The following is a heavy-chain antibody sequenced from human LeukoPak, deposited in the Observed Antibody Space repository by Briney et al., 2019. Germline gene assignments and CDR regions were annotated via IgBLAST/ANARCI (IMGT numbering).Heavy chain of an antibody. V-gene: IGHV4-59*02. CDR1: GGSVDNYY. CDR3: ARGSGWFVY. Sequence: SETLSLTCTVSGGSVDNYYWSWVRQPPGKGLEWIGYIYYSGSTNYNPSLKSRVTISLDTSKNQFSLKVSSVTAADTAVYYCARGSGWFVYWGQGTLVTVSS. CDR2: IYYSGST. J-gene: IGHJ5*01. D-gene: IGHD6-25*01.